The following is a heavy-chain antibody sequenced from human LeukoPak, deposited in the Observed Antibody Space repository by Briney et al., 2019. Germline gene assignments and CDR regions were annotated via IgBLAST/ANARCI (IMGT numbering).Heavy chain of an antibody. CDR3: AKGGFLEWLLLDY. CDR1: GFTFSSYA. J-gene: IGHJ4*02. CDR2: ISGSGGST. V-gene: IGHV3-23*01. D-gene: IGHD3-3*01. Sequence: GGSLRLSCAASGFTFSSYAMSWVRQAPGKGLEWVSAISGSGGSTYYADSVKGRFTISRGNSKNTLYLQMNSLRAEDTAVYCCAKGGFLEWLLLDYWGQGTLVTVSS.